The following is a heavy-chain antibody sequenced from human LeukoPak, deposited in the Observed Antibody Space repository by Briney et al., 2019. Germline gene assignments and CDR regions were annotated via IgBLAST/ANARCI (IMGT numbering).Heavy chain of an antibody. CDR1: GDSISSSNW. CDR3: ARYPYGSGTYPQP. V-gene: IGHV4-4*02. J-gene: IGHJ5*02. D-gene: IGHD3-10*01. Sequence: SGTLSLTCAVSGDSISSSNWWSWVRQPPGKGLEWIGEIYHSGITNYNPSVKSRVTVSVDKSKNQFSLNLTSVTAADTAVYYCARYPYGSGTYPQPWGQGTLVTVSS. CDR2: IYHSGIT.